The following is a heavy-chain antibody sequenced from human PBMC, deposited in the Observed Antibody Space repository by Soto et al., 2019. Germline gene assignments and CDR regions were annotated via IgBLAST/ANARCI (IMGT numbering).Heavy chain of an antibody. Sequence: QVQLQESGPGLVKPSQTLSLTCTVSGGSISSGDYYWNWIRQPPGKGLEWIGYIYYSGSTFYNPSFKSRLTPALVISKHDFFLELIGVTAASTAVYYCARDFGTYYYNSSGLNGAYYYAMGVWGKGTTVTVSS. CDR3: ARDFGTYYYNSSGLNGAYYYAMGV. D-gene: IGHD3-22*01. CDR2: IYYSGST. CDR1: GGSISSGDYY. V-gene: IGHV4-30-4*01. J-gene: IGHJ6*04.